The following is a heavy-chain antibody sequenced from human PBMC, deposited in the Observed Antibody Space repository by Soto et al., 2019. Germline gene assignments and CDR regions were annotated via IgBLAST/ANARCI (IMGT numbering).Heavy chain of an antibody. J-gene: IGHJ6*02. CDR2: INSDGSST. Sequence: GGSLRLSCVASGFIFSNCWMHWLRQAPGMGLVWGSHINSDGSSTTYADSVKGRFTISRDNAKNTLYLQMNSLRAEDTAVYYCVRAIGHYGMDVWGRGTTVTVSS. CDR3: VRAIGHYGMDV. D-gene: IGHD3-22*01. V-gene: IGHV3-74*01. CDR1: GFIFSNCW.